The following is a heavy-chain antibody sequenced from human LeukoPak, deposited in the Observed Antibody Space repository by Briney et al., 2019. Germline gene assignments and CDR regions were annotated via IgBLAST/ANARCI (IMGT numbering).Heavy chain of an antibody. D-gene: IGHD4-17*01. Sequence: GGSLRLSCAASGFTFSSYGMHWVRQAPGKGLEWVAFIRYDGSNKYYADSVKGRFTISRDNSKNTLYLQMNSLRAEDTAVYYCAKDRATVTTPNYWGQGTLVTVSS. CDR3: AKDRATVTTPNY. CDR2: IRYDGSNK. V-gene: IGHV3-30*02. J-gene: IGHJ4*02. CDR1: GFTFSSYG.